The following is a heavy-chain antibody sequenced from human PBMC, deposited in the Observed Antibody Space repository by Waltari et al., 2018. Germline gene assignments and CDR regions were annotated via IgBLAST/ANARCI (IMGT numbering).Heavy chain of an antibody. CDR1: GYTFTRYD. D-gene: IGHD3-16*01. CDR2: MSPATGDT. Sequence: QVQLIQSGTEVRKPGASVKVSCKTSGYTFTRYDINWVRQAAGQGLEWLGWMSPATGDTGYAQKFQGRINMTRNTSINTAYLELSSPTSEDTAIYYCARDIMAPWGQGTRVSVSS. V-gene: IGHV1-8*01. J-gene: IGHJ5*02. CDR3: ARDIMAP.